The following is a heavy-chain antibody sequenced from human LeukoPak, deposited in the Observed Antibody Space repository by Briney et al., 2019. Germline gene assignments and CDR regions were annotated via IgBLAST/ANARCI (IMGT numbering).Heavy chain of an antibody. CDR3: ARDDIAVAGTGFDY. D-gene: IGHD6-19*01. Sequence: PGGSLRLSCAASGFTFSSYSMNWVRQAPGKGLEWVSSISSSSSYIYYADSVKGRFTISRDNAKNSLYLQMNSLRAEDTAVYYCARDDIAVAGTGFDYWGQGTLVTVSS. V-gene: IGHV3-21*01. J-gene: IGHJ4*02. CDR1: GFTFSSYS. CDR2: ISSSSSYI.